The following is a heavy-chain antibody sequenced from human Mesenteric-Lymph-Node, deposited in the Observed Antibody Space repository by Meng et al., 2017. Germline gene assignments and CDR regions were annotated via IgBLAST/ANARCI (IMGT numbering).Heavy chain of an antibody. Sequence: ASVKVSCKVSGYTLTELSMHWVRQAPGKGLEWMGGFDPEDGETIYAQKFQGRVTMTEDTSTDTAYMELSSLRSEDTAVYYCATDLWFGEFRRLYGMDVWARGPS. V-gene: IGHV1-24*01. D-gene: IGHD3-10*01. CDR3: ATDLWFGEFRRLYGMDV. CDR1: GYTLTELS. J-gene: IGHJ6*02. CDR2: FDPEDGET.